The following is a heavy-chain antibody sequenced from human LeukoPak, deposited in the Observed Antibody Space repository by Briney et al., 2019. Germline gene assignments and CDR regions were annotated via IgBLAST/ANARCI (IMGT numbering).Heavy chain of an antibody. V-gene: IGHV3-23*01. Sequence: GGSLRLSCAASGFTFTNYAMSWVRQAPGKGLEWVSSISDSGGSAFYADSMRGRFTISRDNSKSTLYLQMSSLRAEDTAVYYCAKDNWYLDYWGQGTLVTVSS. CDR3: AKDNWYLDY. D-gene: IGHD1-1*01. CDR2: ISDSGGSA. CDR1: GFTFTNYA. J-gene: IGHJ4*02.